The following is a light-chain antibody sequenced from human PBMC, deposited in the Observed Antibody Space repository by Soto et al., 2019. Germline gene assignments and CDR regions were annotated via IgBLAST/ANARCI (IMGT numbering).Light chain of an antibody. CDR3: QQYSSSPRT. CDR2: GAS. V-gene: IGKV3-20*01. J-gene: IGKJ1*01. CDR1: QTNTNNY. Sequence: EIVLTQSPGTLSLSPGERAALSCTASQTNTNNYLAWYQQRLGQAPSLLIYGASTRATGISDRFSGSGSGRNFTLTISRLEPEDFAVYFCQQYSSSPRTFGQGTKVEI.